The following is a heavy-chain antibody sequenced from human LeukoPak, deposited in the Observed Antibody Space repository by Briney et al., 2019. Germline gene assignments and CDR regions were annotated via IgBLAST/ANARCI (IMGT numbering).Heavy chain of an antibody. Sequence: SETPSLTCTVSGGSISGYYWGWIRQPPGKGLEWVGYVHYSGTTNYNPSLKSRVTISLDTSKNQFSLKLRSLTAADTAMYYCARTQHSSSWSAFDIWRQGTMVSVSS. V-gene: IGHV4-59*01. D-gene: IGHD6-13*01. CDR1: GGSISGYY. J-gene: IGHJ3*02. CDR2: VHYSGTT. CDR3: ARTQHSSSWSAFDI.